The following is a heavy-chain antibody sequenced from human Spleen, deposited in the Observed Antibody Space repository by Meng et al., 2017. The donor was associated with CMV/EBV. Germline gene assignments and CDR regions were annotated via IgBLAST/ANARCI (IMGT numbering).Heavy chain of an antibody. CDR1: GYSFNSYG. J-gene: IGHJ3*02. Sequence: ASVKVSCKASGYSFNSYGINWARQAPGQGPEWMGWISGYNGKTKYAQKFQGRVTMTTDTATSTAYMELRSLRSDDTAVYYCARDRYCSSTSCYTWGEATFDIWGQGTMVTVSS. CDR3: ARDRYCSSTSCYTWGEATFDI. D-gene: IGHD2-2*02. V-gene: IGHV1-18*01. CDR2: ISGYNGKT.